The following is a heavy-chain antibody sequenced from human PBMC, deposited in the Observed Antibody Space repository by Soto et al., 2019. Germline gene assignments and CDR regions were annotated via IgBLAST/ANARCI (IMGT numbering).Heavy chain of an antibody. CDR1: GGSVSSCSYY. V-gene: IGHV4-61*01. CDR3: ASAVSVDYYYYGMDV. D-gene: IGHD1-20*01. Sequence: SETLSLTCTVSGGSVSSCSYYWSWIRRPPGKGLEWIGYIYYSGSTNYNPSLKSRVTISVDTSKNQFSLKLSSVTAADTAVYYCASAVSVDYYYYGMDVWGQGTTVTVSS. J-gene: IGHJ6*02. CDR2: IYYSGST.